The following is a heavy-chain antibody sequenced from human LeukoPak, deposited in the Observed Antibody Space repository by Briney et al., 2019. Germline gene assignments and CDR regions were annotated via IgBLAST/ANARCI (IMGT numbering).Heavy chain of an antibody. V-gene: IGHV3-48*01. CDR3: ARPLSRGTIYMDV. J-gene: IGHJ6*03. CDR1: GFTFDDYA. CDR2: ISSSSSTI. Sequence: GGSLRLSCVTSGFTFDDYAIHWVRQAPGKGLEWVSYISSSSSTIYYADSVKGRFTISRDNAKNSLYLQMNSLRAEDTAVYYCARPLSRGTIYMDVWGKGTTVTVSS. D-gene: IGHD1-26*01.